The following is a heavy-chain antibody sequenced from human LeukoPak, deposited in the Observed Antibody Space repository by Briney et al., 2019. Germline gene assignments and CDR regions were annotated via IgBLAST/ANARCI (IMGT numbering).Heavy chain of an antibody. V-gene: IGHV1-2*02. CDR2: INPNSGGT. CDR3: ARYSGRYREADY. D-gene: IGHD1-26*01. CDR1: GYTFTGYY. J-gene: IGHJ4*02. Sequence: ASVKVSCKASGYTFTGYYMHWVRQAPGQGLEWMGWINPNSGGTNYAQKFQGRVTMTRDTSISTAYMELSRLRSDDTAVYYCARYSGRYREADYWGQGTLVTVSS.